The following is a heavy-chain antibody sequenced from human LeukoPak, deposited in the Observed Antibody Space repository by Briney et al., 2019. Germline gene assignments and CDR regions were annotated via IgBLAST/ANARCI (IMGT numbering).Heavy chain of an antibody. Sequence: SETLSLTCTVSGGSISSYYWSWIRQPPGKGLEWIGYIYYSGSTNYNPSLKSRVTISVDTSKNQFSLKLSSVTAADTAVYYCARVERIAAAGWRWFDPWGQGTLVTVSS. V-gene: IGHV4-59*01. CDR1: GGSISSYY. D-gene: IGHD6-13*01. J-gene: IGHJ5*02. CDR2: IYYSGST. CDR3: ARVERIAAAGWRWFDP.